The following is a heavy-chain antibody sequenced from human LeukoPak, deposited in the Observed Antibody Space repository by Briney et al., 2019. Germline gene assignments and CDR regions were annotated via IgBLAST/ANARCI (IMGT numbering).Heavy chain of an antibody. CDR3: AKDMGPGGFGESPLDY. V-gene: IGHV3-23*01. J-gene: IGHJ4*02. Sequence: PGGSLRLSCAASGFTFSSYGMSWVRQAPGKGLEWVSAISGSGGSTYCADSVKGRFTISRDNSKNTLYLQMNSLRAEDTAVYYCAKDMGPGGFGESPLDYWGQGTLVTVSS. CDR2: ISGSGGST. CDR1: GFTFSSYG. D-gene: IGHD3-10*01.